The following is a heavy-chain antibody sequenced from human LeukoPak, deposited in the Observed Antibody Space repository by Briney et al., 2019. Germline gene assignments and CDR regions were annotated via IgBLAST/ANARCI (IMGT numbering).Heavy chain of an antibody. D-gene: IGHD6-6*01. CDR3: VRGASSIAALNPFWYFDL. CDR1: GYTFTNYG. CDR2: INPSGGST. J-gene: IGHJ2*01. V-gene: IGHV1-46*01. Sequence: ASVNVSCEASGYTFTNYGVSRLRQAPGQRLEWLGIINPSGGSTRYAQKFQGRVTMTRDTTTKTGYMELSSLRSEDTAVFYCVRGASSIAALNPFWYFDLWGRGTLVTVSS.